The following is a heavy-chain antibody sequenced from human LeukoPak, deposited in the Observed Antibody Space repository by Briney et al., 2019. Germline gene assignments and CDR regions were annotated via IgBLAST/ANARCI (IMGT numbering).Heavy chain of an antibody. D-gene: IGHD6-19*01. CDR3: ARVKWYSSGCY. J-gene: IGHJ4*02. Sequence: ASVTVSCNASGYTFTGYYMHWVRQAPGPGLEWMGWINPNSGGTNYAQKFQGRVTMTRDTSISTAYMELSRLRSDDTAVYYFARVKWYSSGCYWSQGTLLTVS. V-gene: IGHV1-2*02. CDR1: GYTFTGYY. CDR2: INPNSGGT.